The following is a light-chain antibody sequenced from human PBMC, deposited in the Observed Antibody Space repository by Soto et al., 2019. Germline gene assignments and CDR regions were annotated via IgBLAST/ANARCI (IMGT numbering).Light chain of an antibody. Sequence: EIVLTQSPATLSFSPGESATLSCRASQNISNYLGWYKQKPGQAPRLLMYDASSRATGTPGRFSGSGSGTDFTPTIISLEHGDFAVYYCQHRSNWPPYTFGQVTKLEIK. CDR1: QNISNY. CDR3: QHRSNWPPYT. CDR2: DAS. V-gene: IGKV3-11*01. J-gene: IGKJ2*01.